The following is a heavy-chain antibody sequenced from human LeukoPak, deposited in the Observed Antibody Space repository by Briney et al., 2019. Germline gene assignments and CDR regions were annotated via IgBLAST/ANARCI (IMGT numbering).Heavy chain of an antibody. D-gene: IGHD1-26*01. CDR1: GFTFSDYY. CDR2: IRSAVDGGTA. Sequence: PGRSLRLSCAVSGFTFSDYYMNWVRQAPGKGLEWVGRIRSAVDGGTADYAAPVKGRFIISRDDSTNTIYLHMASLRTDDTAVYYCTRYSGSPGDYWGQGTLVTVSS. J-gene: IGHJ4*02. CDR3: TRYSGSPGDY. V-gene: IGHV3-15*01.